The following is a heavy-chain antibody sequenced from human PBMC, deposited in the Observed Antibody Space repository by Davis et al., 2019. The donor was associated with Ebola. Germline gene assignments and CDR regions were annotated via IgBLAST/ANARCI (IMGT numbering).Heavy chain of an antibody. J-gene: IGHJ6*02. CDR2: MNPNSGNT. CDR1: GYTFTSYD. V-gene: IGHV1-8*01. CDR3: ARSAGGGYYYYGMDV. Sequence: ASVKVSCKASGYTFTSYDINWVRQATGQGLEWMGWMNPNSGNTGYAQKFQGRVTMTKNTSISTAYMELSSLRSEDTAVYYCARSAGGGYYYYGMDVWGQGTTVTVSS. D-gene: IGHD1-26*01.